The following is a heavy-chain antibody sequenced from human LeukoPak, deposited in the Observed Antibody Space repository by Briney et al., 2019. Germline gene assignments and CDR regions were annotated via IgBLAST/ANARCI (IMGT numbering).Heavy chain of an antibody. CDR3: ARVLNSGWHSYYFDY. D-gene: IGHD6-19*01. V-gene: IGHV4-39*07. Sequence: SETLSLTCTVSGGSISSSSYYWGWIRQPPGKGLEWIGSIYYSGSTYYNPSLKSRVTISVDTSKNQFSLKLSSVTAADTAVYYCARVLNSGWHSYYFDYWGQGTLVTVSS. CDR1: GGSISSSSYY. CDR2: IYYSGST. J-gene: IGHJ4*02.